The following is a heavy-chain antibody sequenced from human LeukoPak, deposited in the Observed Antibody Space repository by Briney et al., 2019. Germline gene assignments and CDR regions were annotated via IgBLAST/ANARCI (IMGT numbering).Heavy chain of an antibody. Sequence: SENLSLTSTVSGGYISSYYWSWIRQPPGKGLEWIGYIYYSGSTNYNPSLKSRVTISVDTSKNQFSLKLSSVTAADTAVYYCARESSLDTFDYWGQGTLVTVSS. V-gene: IGHV4-59*01. CDR1: GGYISSYY. CDR2: IYYSGST. CDR3: ARESSLDTFDY. D-gene: IGHD6-13*01. J-gene: IGHJ4*02.